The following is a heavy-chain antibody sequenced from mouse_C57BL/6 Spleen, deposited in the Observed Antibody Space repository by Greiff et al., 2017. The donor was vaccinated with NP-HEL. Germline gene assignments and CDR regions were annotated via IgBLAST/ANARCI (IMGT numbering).Heavy chain of an antibody. V-gene: IGHV1-80*01. CDR2: IYPGDGDT. J-gene: IGHJ1*03. D-gene: IGHD2-1*01. CDR1: GYAFSSYW. Sequence: VQLQQSGAELVKPGASVKISCKASGYAFSSYWMNWVKQRPGKGLEWIGQIYPGDGDTNYNGKFKGKATLTADKSSSTAYMQLSSLTSEDSAVYFCARRGNYGNYWYFDVWGTGTTVTVSS. CDR3: ARRGNYGNYWYFDV.